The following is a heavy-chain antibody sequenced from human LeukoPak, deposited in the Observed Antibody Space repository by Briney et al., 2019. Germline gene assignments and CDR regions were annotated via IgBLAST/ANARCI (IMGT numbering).Heavy chain of an antibody. J-gene: IGHJ3*01. CDR1: GFAVSSIY. CDR2: IYSGGST. V-gene: IGHV3-53*01. D-gene: IGHD1-14*01. CDR3: ARVRLDRSEGNLDAVEN. Sequence: GSLSLSCAASGFAVSSIYMSWVRQAPGKGLEWVSNIYSGGSTYYADSVKGRFTISRDNSKNTVYLQMNSLRAGDTAVYFCARVRLDRSEGNLDAVENGGQGTMVTVSS.